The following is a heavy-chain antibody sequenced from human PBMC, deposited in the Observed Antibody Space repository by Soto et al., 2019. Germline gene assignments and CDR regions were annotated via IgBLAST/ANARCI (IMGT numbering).Heavy chain of an antibody. CDR2: IYYSGST. CDR3: ARGSYDYDGEEPALYYFDY. D-gene: IGHD4-17*01. V-gene: IGHV4-59*01. J-gene: IGHJ4*02. CDR1: GGSISSYY. Sequence: TSETLSLTCTVSGGSISSYYWSWIRQPPGKGLEWIGYIYYSGSTNYNPSLKSRVTISVDTSKNQFSLKLSSVTAADTAVYYCARGSYDYDGEEPALYYFDYWGQGTLVTVSS.